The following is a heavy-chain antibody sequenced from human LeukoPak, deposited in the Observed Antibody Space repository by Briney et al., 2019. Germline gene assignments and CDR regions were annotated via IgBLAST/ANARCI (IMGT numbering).Heavy chain of an antibody. V-gene: IGHV1-8*01. CDR3: ASALSPKGYFDL. J-gene: IGHJ2*01. CDR1: GYTFTSYD. Sequence: ASVKVSCKASGYTFTSYDINWVRQATGQGLEWMGWMNPNSGNTGYAQKFQGRVTMTRNTSISTAYMELSSLRSDDTAVYYCASALSPKGYFDLWGRGTLVTVSS. CDR2: MNPNSGNT.